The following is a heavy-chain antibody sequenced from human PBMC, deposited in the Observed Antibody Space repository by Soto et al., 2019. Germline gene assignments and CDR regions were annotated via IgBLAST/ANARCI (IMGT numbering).Heavy chain of an antibody. CDR1: GFTFSSYG. V-gene: IGHV3-30*18. J-gene: IGHJ4*02. CDR3: AKDFRVYIVATMGVDY. D-gene: IGHD5-12*01. CDR2: ISYDGSNK. Sequence: GGSLRLSCAASGFTFSSYGMHWVRQAPGKGLEWVAVISYDGSNKYYADSVKGRFTISRDNSKNTLYLQMNSLRAEDTAVYYCAKDFRVYIVATMGVDYWGQGTLVTVSS.